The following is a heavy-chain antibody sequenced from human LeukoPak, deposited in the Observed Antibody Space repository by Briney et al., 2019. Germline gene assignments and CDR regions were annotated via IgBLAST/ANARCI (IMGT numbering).Heavy chain of an antibody. CDR2: ISAYNGNT. CDR1: GYTFTSYG. Sequence: GASVKVSCKASGYTFTSYGISWVRQAPGQGLEWMGWISAYNGNTNYAQKLQGRVTMTTDTSTSTAYMELRSLRSDDTAVYYCAKWRESSGWYDNGMDVWGQGTTVTVSS. D-gene: IGHD6-19*01. CDR3: AKWRESSGWYDNGMDV. V-gene: IGHV1-18*01. J-gene: IGHJ6*02.